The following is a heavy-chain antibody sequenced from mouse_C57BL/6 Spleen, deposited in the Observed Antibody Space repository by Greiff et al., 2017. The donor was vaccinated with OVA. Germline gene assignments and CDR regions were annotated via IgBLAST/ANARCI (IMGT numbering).Heavy chain of an antibody. Sequence: QVQLKQPGAELVRPGTSVKLSCKASGYTFTSYWMHWVKQRPGQGLEWIGVIDPSDSYTNYNQKFKGKATLTVDTSSSTAYMQLSSLTSEDSAVYYCASYGNSAWFAYWGQGTLVTVSA. CDR2: IDPSDSYT. D-gene: IGHD2-1*01. CDR1: GYTFTSYW. J-gene: IGHJ3*01. CDR3: ASYGNSAWFAY. V-gene: IGHV1-59*01.